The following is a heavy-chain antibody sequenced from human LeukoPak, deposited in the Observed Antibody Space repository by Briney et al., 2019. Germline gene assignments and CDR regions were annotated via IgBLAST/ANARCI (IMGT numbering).Heavy chain of an antibody. CDR3: TLSRSYYYYYYMDV. CDR2: INHSGST. Sequence: SETLSLTCAVYGGSFSGYCWSWIRQPPGEGLEWIGEINHSGSTNYNPSLKSRVTISVDTSKNQFSLKLSSVTAADTAVYYCTLSRSYYYYYYMDVWGKGTTVTISS. J-gene: IGHJ6*03. D-gene: IGHD2-2*01. CDR1: GGSFSGYC. V-gene: IGHV4-34*01.